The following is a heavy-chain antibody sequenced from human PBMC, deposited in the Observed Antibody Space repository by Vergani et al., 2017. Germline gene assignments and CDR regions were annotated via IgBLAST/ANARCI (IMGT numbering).Heavy chain of an antibody. V-gene: IGHV1-8*01. CDR3: ARVQLRFLEWLKDGMDV. CDR1: GYTFTSYD. Sequence: QVQLVQSGAEVKKPGSSVKVSCKASGYTFTSYDINWVRQATGQGLEWMGWMNPNSGNTGYAQKFQGRVTMTRNTSISTAYMELSSLRSEDTAVYYCARVQLRFLEWLKDGMDVWGQGTTVTVSS. CDR2: MNPNSGNT. J-gene: IGHJ6*02. D-gene: IGHD3-3*01.